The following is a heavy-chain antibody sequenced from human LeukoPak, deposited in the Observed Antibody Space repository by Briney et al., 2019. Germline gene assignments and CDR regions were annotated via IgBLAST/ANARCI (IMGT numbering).Heavy chain of an antibody. CDR1: GFTFSSYW. Sequence: PGGSLRLSWAASGFTFSSYWMSWVRQAPGKGLEWVANIKQDGSEKYYVDSVKGRFTISRDNAKNSLYLQMNSLRAEDTAVYYCARENTLWFGELLNWFDPWGQGTLVTVSS. CDR2: IKQDGSEK. V-gene: IGHV3-7*03. CDR3: ARENTLWFGELLNWFDP. D-gene: IGHD3-10*01. J-gene: IGHJ5*02.